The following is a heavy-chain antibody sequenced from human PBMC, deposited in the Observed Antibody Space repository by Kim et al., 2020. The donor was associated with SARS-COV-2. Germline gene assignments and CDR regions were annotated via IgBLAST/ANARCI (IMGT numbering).Heavy chain of an antibody. CDR3: ARTMGDTFGRPGAFDI. J-gene: IGHJ3*02. D-gene: IGHD3-10*01. CDR1: GGSISSSNW. CDR2: IYHSGST. Sequence: SETLSLTCAVSGGSISSSNWWSWVRQPPGKGLEWIGEIYHSGSTNYNPSLKSRVTISVDKSKNQFSLKLSSVTAADTAVYYCARTMGDTFGRPGAFDIWGQGTMVTVSS. V-gene: IGHV4-4*02.